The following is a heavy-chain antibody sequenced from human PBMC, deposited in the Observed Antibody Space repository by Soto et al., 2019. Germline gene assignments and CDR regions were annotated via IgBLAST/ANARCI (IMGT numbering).Heavy chain of an antibody. V-gene: IGHV3-49*04. Sequence: GGSLRLSCTGSGFTFGAYALNWVRQAPGKGLEWVGFIRNKGYGGTTEYAASVRGRFTISRDDSKSIAYLQMDSLKTEDTAVYYSTRDNSFATTDHSDAMDVWGQGTTVT. CDR2: IRNKGYGGTT. CDR1: GFTFGAYA. CDR3: TRDNSFATTDHSDAMDV. D-gene: IGHD1-1*01. J-gene: IGHJ6*02.